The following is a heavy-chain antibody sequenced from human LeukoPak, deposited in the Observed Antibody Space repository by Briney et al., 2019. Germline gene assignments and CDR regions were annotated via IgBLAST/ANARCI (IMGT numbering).Heavy chain of an antibody. V-gene: IGHV3-23*01. D-gene: IGHD2-2*02. CDR1: GFDFSGYA. CDR2: VSGSGGDT. J-gene: IGHJ4*02. Sequence: PGGSLRLSCAASGFDFSGYAMSWVRQAPAKGLEWVSTVSGSGGDTYYADSVKAQFTISRDNSKNTLYLQMNSLRADDTAVYYCVKSRSYCSGTTCYTYYDYWGQGILVTVSS. CDR3: VKSRSYCSGTTCYTYYDY.